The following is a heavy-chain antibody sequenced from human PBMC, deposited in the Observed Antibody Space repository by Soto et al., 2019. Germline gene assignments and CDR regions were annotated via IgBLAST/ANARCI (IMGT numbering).Heavy chain of an antibody. D-gene: IGHD2-2*01. CDR1: GGSISSSSYY. CDR3: ARLPAAMYYYYYGMDV. V-gene: IGHV4-39*01. J-gene: IGHJ6*02. CDR2: IYYSGST. Sequence: SETLSLTCTVSGGSISSSSYYWGWIRQPPGKGLEWIGSIYYSGSTYYNPSLKSRVTISVDTSKNQFSLKLSSVTAADTAVYYCARLPAAMYYYYYGMDVWGQGTTVTVSS.